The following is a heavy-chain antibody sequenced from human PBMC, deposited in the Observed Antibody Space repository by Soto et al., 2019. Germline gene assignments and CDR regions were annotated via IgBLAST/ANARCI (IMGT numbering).Heavy chain of an antibody. V-gene: IGHV3-23*01. Sequence: PGGSMRLSCAASGFTFSSYAMSWVRPAPGKGLEWVSAISGSGGSTYYADSVKGRFTISRDNSKNTLYLQMSSLRAEDTAVYYCAKGSDYDFWSGYYTLAEYFQHWGQGTLVTVSS. CDR2: ISGSGGST. J-gene: IGHJ1*01. D-gene: IGHD3-3*01. CDR3: AKGSDYDFWSGYYTLAEYFQH. CDR1: GFTFSSYA.